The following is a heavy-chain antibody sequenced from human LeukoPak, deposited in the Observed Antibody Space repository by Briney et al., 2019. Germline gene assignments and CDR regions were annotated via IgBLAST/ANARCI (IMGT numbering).Heavy chain of an antibody. D-gene: IGHD2-21*01. CDR2: IIPIFGIA. CDR3: ARDPPRIVGTTIADP. V-gene: IGHV1-69*10. Sequence: SVKVSCKASGGTFSSYTISWVRQAPGRGLEWMGGIIPIFGIANYAQKFQGRVTITADKSTSKAYMELRSLRSEDTAVYYCARDPPRIVGTTIADPWGQGTLVTVSS. CDR1: GGTFSSYT. J-gene: IGHJ5*02.